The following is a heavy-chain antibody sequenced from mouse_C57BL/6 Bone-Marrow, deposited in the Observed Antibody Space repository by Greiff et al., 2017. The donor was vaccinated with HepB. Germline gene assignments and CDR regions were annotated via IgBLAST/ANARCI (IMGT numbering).Heavy chain of an antibody. Sequence: EVKVEESGGGLVQPGGSMKLSCAASGFTFSDAWMDWVRQSPEKGLEWVAEIRNKANNHATYYAESVKGRFTISRDDSKSSVYLQMNSLRAEDTGIDYCTRSLHYYGSSGFLYWGQGTLVTVSA. D-gene: IGHD1-1*01. CDR1: GFTFSDAW. CDR2: IRNKANNHAT. J-gene: IGHJ3*01. CDR3: TRSLHYYGSSGFLY. V-gene: IGHV6-6*01.